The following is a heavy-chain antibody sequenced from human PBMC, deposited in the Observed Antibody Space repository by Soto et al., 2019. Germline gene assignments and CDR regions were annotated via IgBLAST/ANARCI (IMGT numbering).Heavy chain of an antibody. CDR2: ISSSGNT. CDR1: GGSISSGDYY. J-gene: IGHJ4*02. CDR3: ARAPMVLTRSYFDY. D-gene: IGHD3-22*01. V-gene: IGHV4-61*08. Sequence: SETLSLTCTVSGGSISSGDYYWSWIRQPPGKGLEWIGYISSSGNTNYNPSLKSRVSISVDTSKNQFSLNLTSVTAADTAVYYCARAPMVLTRSYFDYWGQGTLVTVSS.